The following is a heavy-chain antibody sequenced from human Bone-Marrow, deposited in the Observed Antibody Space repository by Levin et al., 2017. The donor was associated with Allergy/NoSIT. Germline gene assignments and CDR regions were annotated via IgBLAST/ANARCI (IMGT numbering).Heavy chain of an antibody. CDR1: GFTVSTYF. Sequence: GGSLRLSCAASGFTVSTYFMNWVRQAPGKGLEWVSIIYSGGTTYYADSVQGRFTISRDSSKNTLVLQMNNLRAEDTGVYYCARDLRDARFHYYYGMDVWGRGTTVTVSS. V-gene: IGHV3-66*01. D-gene: IGHD2-2*01. J-gene: IGHJ6*02. CDR2: IYSGGTT. CDR3: ARDLRDARFHYYYGMDV.